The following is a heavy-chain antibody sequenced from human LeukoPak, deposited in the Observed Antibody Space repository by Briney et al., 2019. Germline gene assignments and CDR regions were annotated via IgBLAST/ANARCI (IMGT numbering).Heavy chain of an antibody. V-gene: IGHV3-30-3*01. Sequence: PGRSLRLSCAASGFTFSSYAMHWVRQAPGKGLEWVAVISYDGSNKYYADSVKGRFTISRNNSKNTLYLQMNSLRAEDTAVYYCARGGNQLPEYYYYYMDVWGKGTTVTVSS. CDR3: ARGGNQLPEYYYYYMDV. J-gene: IGHJ6*03. D-gene: IGHD2-2*01. CDR2: ISYDGSNK. CDR1: GFTFSSYA.